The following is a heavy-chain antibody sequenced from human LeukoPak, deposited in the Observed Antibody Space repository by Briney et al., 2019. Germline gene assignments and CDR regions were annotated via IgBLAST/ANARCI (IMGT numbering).Heavy chain of an antibody. Sequence: SETLSLTCTVSGGSISSGGYYWSWIRQHPGKGLEWIGYIYYSGSTYYNPSLKSRVTISVDTSKNQFSLKLSSVTAADTAVYYCARVGYGSGSYFSFDPWGQGTLVTVSS. CDR1: GGSISSGGYY. D-gene: IGHD3-10*01. CDR2: IYYSGST. J-gene: IGHJ5*02. CDR3: ARVGYGSGSYFSFDP. V-gene: IGHV4-31*03.